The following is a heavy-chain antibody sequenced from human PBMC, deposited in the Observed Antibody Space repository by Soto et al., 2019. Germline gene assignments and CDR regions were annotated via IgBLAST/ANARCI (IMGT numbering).Heavy chain of an antibody. CDR2: IYSGGST. J-gene: IGHJ4*02. D-gene: IGHD1-20*01. V-gene: IGHV3-66*01. CDR3: ARDPIDLTGTTRPA. CDR1: GFTVSSSY. Sequence: GGYLRLSCAASGFTVSSSYMSWVRQAPGKGLEWVSVIYSGGSTYYADSVKGRFTISRDNSKNTLYLQMNSLIADGTAVYYCARDPIDLTGTTRPAWGQGTLVTVSS.